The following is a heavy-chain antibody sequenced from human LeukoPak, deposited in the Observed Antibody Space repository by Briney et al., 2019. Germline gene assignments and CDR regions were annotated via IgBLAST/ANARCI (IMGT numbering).Heavy chain of an antibody. CDR1: GFTFSSSS. CDR2: ISSSSSYI. Sequence: PGGSLRLSCAASGFTFSSSSMNWVPQAPGKRLEWVSSISSSSSYIYYADSVKGRFTISRDNAKNSLYLQMNSLRAEDTAVYYCARDYDYGDGLFDYWGQGTLVTVSS. V-gene: IGHV3-21*01. J-gene: IGHJ4*02. D-gene: IGHD4-17*01. CDR3: ARDYDYGDGLFDY.